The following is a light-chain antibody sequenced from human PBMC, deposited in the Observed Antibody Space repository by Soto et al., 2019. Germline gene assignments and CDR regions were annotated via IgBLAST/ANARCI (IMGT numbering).Light chain of an antibody. CDR1: QSLSRN. CDR3: QQYSNWPPVT. CDR2: SAS. Sequence: EVIMTQSPATLSVSPGERATLSCRASQSLSRNLAWYQQKPGQAPRLLISSASTRATGIPARFSGSGSGTEFTLTISSLQSEDFAVYYCQQYSNWPPVTFGGGTKVDIK. V-gene: IGKV3-15*01. J-gene: IGKJ4*01.